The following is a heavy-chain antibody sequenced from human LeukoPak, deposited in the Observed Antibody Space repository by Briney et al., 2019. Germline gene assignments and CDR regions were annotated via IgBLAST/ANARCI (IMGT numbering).Heavy chain of an antibody. J-gene: IGHJ3*02. CDR1: GGSISSYY. Sequence: SETLSLTCTVSGGSISSYYWSWIRQPAGKGLEWIGRIYTSGSTNYNPSLKSRVTMSVDTSKNQFSLKLSSVTAADTAVYYCARAYYDILTGYYWSAFDIWGQGTMVTVSS. CDR3: ARAYYDILTGYYWSAFDI. CDR2: IYTSGST. V-gene: IGHV4-4*07. D-gene: IGHD3-9*01.